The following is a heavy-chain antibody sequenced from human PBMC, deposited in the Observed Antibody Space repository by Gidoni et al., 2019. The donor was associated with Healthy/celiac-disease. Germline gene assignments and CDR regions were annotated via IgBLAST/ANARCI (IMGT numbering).Heavy chain of an antibody. D-gene: IGHD3-3*01. Sequence: QVQLVQSGAEVKQPGSSVKVSCKASGGTFSSSAISWVRQAPGQGLEWMGGIIPIFGTANDAQKFQGRVTITADESTSIAYMELSSLRSEDTAVYYCARDRLRFLEWLSPHYYGMDVWGQGTTVTVSS. CDR2: IIPIFGTA. CDR1: GGTFSSSA. V-gene: IGHV1-69*01. CDR3: ARDRLRFLEWLSPHYYGMDV. J-gene: IGHJ6*02.